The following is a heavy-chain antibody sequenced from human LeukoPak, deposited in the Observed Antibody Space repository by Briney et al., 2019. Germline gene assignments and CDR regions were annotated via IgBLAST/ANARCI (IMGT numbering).Heavy chain of an antibody. CDR1: GFTFSSYA. V-gene: IGHV3-64D*06. J-gene: IGHJ4*02. CDR2: ISGNGGST. Sequence: PGGSLRLSCSASGFTFSSYAMHWVRQAPGEGLEYVSAISGNGGSTYHADSVKGGFTISRDNSKNTLYLQMSSLRAEDTAVYYCVKGGTIVLVPAAVDYWGQGTLVTVSS. CDR3: VKGGTIVLVPAAVDY. D-gene: IGHD2-2*01.